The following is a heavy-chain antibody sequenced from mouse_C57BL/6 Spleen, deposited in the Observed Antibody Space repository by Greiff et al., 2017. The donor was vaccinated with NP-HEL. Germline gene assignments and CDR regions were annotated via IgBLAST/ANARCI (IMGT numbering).Heavy chain of an antibody. V-gene: IGHV5-4*01. CDR2: ISDGGSYT. CDR1: GFTFSSYA. CDR3: ARDQGSPYWYFDV. Sequence: EVMLVESGGGLVKPGGSLKLSCAASGFTFSSYAMSWVRQTPEKRLEWVATISDGGSYTYYPDNVKGRFTISRDNAKNNLYLQMSHLKSEDTAMYYCARDQGSPYWYFDVWGTGTTVTVSS. J-gene: IGHJ1*03.